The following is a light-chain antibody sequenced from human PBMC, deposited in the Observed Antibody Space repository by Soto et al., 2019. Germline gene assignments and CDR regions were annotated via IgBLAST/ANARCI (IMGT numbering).Light chain of an antibody. V-gene: IGKV3-20*01. J-gene: IGKJ5*01. CDR1: QSVTDTS. CDR2: GAS. CDR3: QQYSNSPPSIT. Sequence: EIVLTQSPGTLSLSPGDRATLSCRASQSVTDTSLAWYQQIPGQAPKLLIYGASSRATGIPDRFSGSGSGTDFTLTISRLEPEDFALYYCQQYSNSPPSITFGQGTRLEIK.